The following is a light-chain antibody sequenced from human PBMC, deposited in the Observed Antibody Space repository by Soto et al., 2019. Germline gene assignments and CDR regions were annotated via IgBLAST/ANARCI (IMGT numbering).Light chain of an antibody. V-gene: IGKV1-27*01. J-gene: IGKJ1*01. Sequence: DIQMTQSPSSLSASVGDRVTITCRASQGISNNLAWYQQKPGKVPRLLIYGASTLQSGVPSRFSGSGSVTDYTLTISRLKPEDVATYYYQKYDSTPLTFGQGTKVE. CDR1: QGISNN. CDR3: QKYDSTPLT. CDR2: GAS.